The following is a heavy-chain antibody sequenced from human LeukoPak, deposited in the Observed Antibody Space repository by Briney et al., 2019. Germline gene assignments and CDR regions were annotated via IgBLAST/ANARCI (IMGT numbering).Heavy chain of an antibody. CDR1: GFTFSSYA. J-gene: IGHJ4*02. D-gene: IGHD3-10*01. CDR2: IRQDGSEK. V-gene: IGHV3-7*01. Sequence: GGSLRLSCAASGFTFSSYAMSWVRQAPGKGLEWVANIRQDGSEKYYVDSVKGRFTISRDNAKNSLYLQMNSLRAEDTAVYYCARDQTLLWFGEFFDYWGQGTLVTVSS. CDR3: ARDQTLLWFGEFFDY.